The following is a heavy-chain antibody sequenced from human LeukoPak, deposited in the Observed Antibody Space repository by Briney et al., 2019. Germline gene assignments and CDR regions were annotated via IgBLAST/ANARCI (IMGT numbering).Heavy chain of an antibody. CDR3: AREPYPPPWYYFDY. D-gene: IGHD2-8*02. J-gene: IGHJ4*02. CDR2: INPNSGGT. Sequence: GASVKVSCKASGYTFTGYYMHWVRQAPGQGLEWMGWINPNSGGTNYAQKFQGGVTMTRDTSINTAYMEVSRLRSDDTAVYYCAREPYPPPWYYFDYWGQGTLVTVSS. V-gene: IGHV1-2*02. CDR1: GYTFTGYY.